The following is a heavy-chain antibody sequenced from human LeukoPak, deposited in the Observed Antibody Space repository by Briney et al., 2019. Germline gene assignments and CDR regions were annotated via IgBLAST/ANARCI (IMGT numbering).Heavy chain of an antibody. CDR2: ISYDGSNK. CDR1: GFTFSSYA. D-gene: IGHD3-10*01. V-gene: IGHV3-30-3*01. J-gene: IGHJ6*02. CDR3: ARVREPAWFGELYYYYYGMDV. Sequence: GGSLRLSCAASGFTFSSYAMHWVRQAPGKGLEWVAVISYDGSNKYYADSVKGRFTISRDNSKNTLYLQMNSLRAEDTAVYYCARVREPAWFGELYYYYYGMDVWGQGTTVTVSS.